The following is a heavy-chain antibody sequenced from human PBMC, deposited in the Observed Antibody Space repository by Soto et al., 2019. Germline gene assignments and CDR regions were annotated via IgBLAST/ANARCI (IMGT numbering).Heavy chain of an antibody. J-gene: IGHJ6*02. CDR2: IIPIFGTA. CDR1: GGTFSSCA. D-gene: IGHD4-17*01. CDR3: ARDRRLRWNGSYGMDV. Sequence: ASVKVSCKASGGTFSSCAISWVRQAPGQGLEWMGGIIPIFGTANYAQKFQGRVTITADKSTSTAYMELSSLRSEDTAVYYCARDRRLRWNGSYGMDVWGQGTTVTVSS. V-gene: IGHV1-69*06.